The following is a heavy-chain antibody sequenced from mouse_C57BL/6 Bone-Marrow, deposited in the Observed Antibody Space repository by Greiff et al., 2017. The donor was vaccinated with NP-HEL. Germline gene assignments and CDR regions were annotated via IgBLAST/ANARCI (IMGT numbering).Heavy chain of an antibody. CDR3: AEGPLRLPAWFAY. CDR1: GYTFTSYW. CDR2: IHPNSGST. J-gene: IGHJ3*01. D-gene: IGHD3-2*02. Sequence: QVQLQQSGAELVKPGASVKLSCKASGYTFTSYWMHWVKQRPGQGLEWIGMIHPNSGSTNYNEKFKSKATLTVDKSSSTAYMQLSSLTSEDSAVYYCAEGPLRLPAWFAYWGQGTLVTVSA. V-gene: IGHV1-64*01.